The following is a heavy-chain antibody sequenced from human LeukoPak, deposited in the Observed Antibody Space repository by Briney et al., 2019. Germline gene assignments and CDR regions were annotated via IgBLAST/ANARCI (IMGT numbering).Heavy chain of an antibody. CDR3: AREYYDNSGFSHDS. CDR2: IKQDGSTK. V-gene: IGHV3-7*01. J-gene: IGHJ4*02. Sequence: GGSLRLSCAASGFTLSNYWMSWVRQAPGKGLEWVADIKQDGSTKYYLASVKGRFTISRDNAQNSVYLQMNSLRAEDTAVYYCAREYYDNSGFSHDSWGPGTLVTVSS. CDR1: GFTLSNYW. D-gene: IGHD3-22*01.